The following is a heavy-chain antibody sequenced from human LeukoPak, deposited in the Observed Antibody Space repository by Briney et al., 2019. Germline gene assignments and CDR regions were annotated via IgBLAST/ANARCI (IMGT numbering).Heavy chain of an antibody. J-gene: IGHJ4*02. V-gene: IGHV3-33*08. CDR3: ARSGLYYYDSSGYYY. CDR2: IWYDGSNK. D-gene: IGHD3-22*01. Sequence: GGSLRLSCAASGFTFSSYAMHWVRQAPGKGLEWVAVIWYDGSNKYYADSVKGRFTISRDNSKNTLYLQMNSLRAEDTAVYYCARSGLYYYDSSGYYYWGQGTLVTVSS. CDR1: GFTFSSYA.